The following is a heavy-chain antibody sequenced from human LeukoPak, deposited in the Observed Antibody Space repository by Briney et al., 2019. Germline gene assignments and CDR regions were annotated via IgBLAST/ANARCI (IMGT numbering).Heavy chain of an antibody. Sequence: SVKVACKSSGGTFSSYAMSWVRQSPGQGLGWMGGIIPIFGTANYAQKFQGRVTITADESTSTAYMELSSLRSEDTAVYYCAIGRGTDAYYSDSSGYPYLDHWGQGTLVTVSS. CDR1: GGTFSSYA. V-gene: IGHV1-69*13. CDR2: IIPIFGTA. J-gene: IGHJ4*02. D-gene: IGHD3-22*01. CDR3: AIGRGTDAYYSDSSGYPYLDH.